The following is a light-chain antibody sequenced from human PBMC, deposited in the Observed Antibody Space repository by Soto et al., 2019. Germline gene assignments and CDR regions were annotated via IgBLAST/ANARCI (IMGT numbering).Light chain of an antibody. V-gene: IGLV2-14*01. CDR1: SNDVGGFNY. CDR2: EVR. J-gene: IGLJ3*02. Sequence: QSVLAQPASVSGSPGQAITISCTVSSNDVGGFNYVSWYQQHPGKAPKLMIYEVRNRPSGVSSRFSGSKSGNTASLTISGLQAEDEADYYCSSYTSTNTVVFGGGTKVTLL. CDR3: SSYTSTNTVV.